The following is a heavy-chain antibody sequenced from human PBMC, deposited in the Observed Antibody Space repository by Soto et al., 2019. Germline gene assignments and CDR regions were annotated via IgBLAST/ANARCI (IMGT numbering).Heavy chain of an antibody. CDR3: ARDLWGYCGTDCYPLDV. J-gene: IGHJ6*02. V-gene: IGHV4-59*01. Sequence: PSETLSLTCTVSGRSMISYYWSWIRQPPGRGLEWIGFIYYAGSTKYNPSLNSRVTISVGTSKNQFSLKLNSVTAADTAVYYCARDLWGYCGTDCYPLDVWGQGTTVT. D-gene: IGHD2-21*02. CDR2: IYYAGST. CDR1: GRSMISYY.